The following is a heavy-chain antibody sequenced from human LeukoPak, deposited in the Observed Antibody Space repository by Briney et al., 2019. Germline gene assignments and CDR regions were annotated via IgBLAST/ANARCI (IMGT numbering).Heavy chain of an antibody. Sequence: ASVKVSCKASGYTFTSYGISWVRQAPGQGLEWMGWISAYNGNTNYAQKLQGRVTMTTDTSTSTAYMELRSLRSDDTAVYYCARDSSDYDFWSGYSPSGYWGQGTLVTVSS. CDR1: GYTFTSYG. V-gene: IGHV1-18*01. D-gene: IGHD3-3*01. J-gene: IGHJ4*02. CDR2: ISAYNGNT. CDR3: ARDSSDYDFWSGYSPSGY.